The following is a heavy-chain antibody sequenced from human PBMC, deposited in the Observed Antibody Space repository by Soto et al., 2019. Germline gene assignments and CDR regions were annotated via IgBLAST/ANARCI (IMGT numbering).Heavy chain of an antibody. Sequence: SETLSLTCTVSGGSISSYYWSWIRQPAGKGLEWIGRIYTSGSTNYNPSLKGRVTMSVDTSKNQFSLKLSSVTAADTAVYYCAREIRGSGSDYIAKFHSWFDPWGPGPLVTVSS. CDR2: IYTSGST. J-gene: IGHJ5*02. D-gene: IGHD3-10*01. CDR3: AREIRGSGSDYIAKFHSWFDP. CDR1: GGSISSYY. V-gene: IGHV4-4*07.